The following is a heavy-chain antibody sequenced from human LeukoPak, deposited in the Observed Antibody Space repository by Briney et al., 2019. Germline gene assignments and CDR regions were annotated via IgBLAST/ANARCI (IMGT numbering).Heavy chain of an antibody. D-gene: IGHD6-13*01. CDR1: GFTFSSYG. CDR3: ANGAYSSSWYRARNYYYYMDV. V-gene: IGHV3-23*01. J-gene: IGHJ6*03. Sequence: GGSLRLSCAASGFTFSSYGMSWVRQAPGKGLEWVSAISGSGGSTYYADSVKGRFTISRDNSKNTLYLQMNSLRAEDTAVYYCANGAYSSSWYRARNYYYYMDVWGKGTTVTVSS. CDR2: ISGSGGST.